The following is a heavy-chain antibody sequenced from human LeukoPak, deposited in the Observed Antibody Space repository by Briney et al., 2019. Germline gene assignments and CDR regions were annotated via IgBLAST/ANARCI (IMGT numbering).Heavy chain of an antibody. J-gene: IGHJ4*02. CDR1: GFTFSRFW. Sequence: GGSLRLSCAASGFTFSRFWMHWVRQAPGKGLVWVSRINSDGSSASYADSVKGRFTISRDNAKNTLYLQMNSLRAEDTAVYYCAVGAAGLDYWGQGTQVTVSS. D-gene: IGHD6-13*01. V-gene: IGHV3-74*01. CDR3: AVGAAGLDY. CDR2: INSDGSSA.